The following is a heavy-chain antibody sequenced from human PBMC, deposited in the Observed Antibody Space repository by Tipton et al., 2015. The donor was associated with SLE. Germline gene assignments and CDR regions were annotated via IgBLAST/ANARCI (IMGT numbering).Heavy chain of an antibody. Sequence: TLSLTCTVSGGSISSYYWTWIRQPPGEGLEWIGYIYYRGNTKYNPSLKSRLTISVDTSKNQFSLKLSSVTAADTAVYFCAKNRRWFDPWGQGTLVTVSS. CDR2: IYYRGNT. J-gene: IGHJ5*02. CDR1: GGSISSYY. V-gene: IGHV4-59*08. CDR3: AKNRRWFDP.